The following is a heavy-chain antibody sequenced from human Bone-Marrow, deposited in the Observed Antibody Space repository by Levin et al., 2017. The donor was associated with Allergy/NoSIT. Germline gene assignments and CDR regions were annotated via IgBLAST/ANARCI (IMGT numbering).Heavy chain of an antibody. CDR3: TRPNASIDY. J-gene: IGHJ4*02. Sequence: LSLTCAASGFTFSGSAMHWVRQASGKGLEWVGRIRSKANSYATAYAASVKGRFTISRDDSKNTAYLQMNSLKTEDTAVYYCTRPNASIDYWGQGTLVTVSS. D-gene: IGHD1-1*01. V-gene: IGHV3-73*01. CDR1: GFTFSGSA. CDR2: IRSKANSYAT.